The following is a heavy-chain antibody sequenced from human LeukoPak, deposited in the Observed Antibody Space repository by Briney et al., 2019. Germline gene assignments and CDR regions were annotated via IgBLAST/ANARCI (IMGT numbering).Heavy chain of an antibody. CDR3: TSSSYYGGYPGY. J-gene: IGHJ4*02. CDR1: GFTFSGSA. D-gene: IGHD5-12*01. CDR2: IRSKANSYAT. Sequence: GGSLKLSCAASGFTFSGSALHWVRQASGKGLEWVGRIRSKANSYATAYAASVKGRFTISRDDSKNTAYLQMDSLKTGDTAIYYCTSSSYYGGYPGYWGQGTLVTVSS. V-gene: IGHV3-73*01.